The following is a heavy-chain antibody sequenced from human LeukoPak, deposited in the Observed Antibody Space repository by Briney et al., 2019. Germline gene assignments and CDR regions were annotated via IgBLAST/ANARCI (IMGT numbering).Heavy chain of an antibody. J-gene: IGHJ4*02. Sequence: GGSLRLSCAASGFTFSSYAMSWVRQAPGKGLEWVSAISGSGGSTYYADSVKGRFTISRDNSKNTPYPQMNSLRAEDTAVYYCAKDGDYDYWSGYPQGSFDYWGQGTLVTASS. CDR2: ISGSGGST. CDR3: AKDGDYDYWSGYPQGSFDY. CDR1: GFTFSSYA. D-gene: IGHD3-3*01. V-gene: IGHV3-23*01.